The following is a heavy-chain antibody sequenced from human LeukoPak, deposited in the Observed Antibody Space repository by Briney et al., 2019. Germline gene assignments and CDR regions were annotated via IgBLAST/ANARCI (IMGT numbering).Heavy chain of an antibody. Sequence: GSSVKVSCKASGGTFSSYAISWVRQAPGQGLEWMGRIIPILGIANYAQKFQGRVTITADKSTSTAYMELSSLRSEDTAVYYCARGQSGSYPGDWGQGTLVTVSS. CDR3: ARGQSGSYPGD. CDR2: IIPILGIA. D-gene: IGHD1-26*01. CDR1: GGTFSSYA. J-gene: IGHJ4*02. V-gene: IGHV1-69*04.